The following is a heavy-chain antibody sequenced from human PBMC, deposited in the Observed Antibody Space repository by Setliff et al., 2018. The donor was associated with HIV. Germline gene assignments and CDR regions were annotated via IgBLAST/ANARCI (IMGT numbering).Heavy chain of an antibody. CDR2: ISGYSGDT. D-gene: IGHD3-22*01. CDR3: ARERWPDYYASSGYYDY. CDR1: GYTFTSYG. J-gene: IGHJ4*02. V-gene: IGHV1-18*01. Sequence: VASVKVSCKASGYTFTSYGISWVRQAPGQGLVWMGWISGYSGDTIYAQKFHGRVTMTTDTSTSTAYMGLRCLRSDDTAVYYCARERWPDYYASSGYYDYWGQGTLVTVSS.